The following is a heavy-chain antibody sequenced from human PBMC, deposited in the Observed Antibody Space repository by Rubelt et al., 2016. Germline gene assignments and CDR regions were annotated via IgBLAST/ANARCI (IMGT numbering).Heavy chain of an antibody. CDR2: INHSGST. Sequence: QVQLQQWGAGLLKPSETLSLTCAVYGGSFSGYYWSWIRQPPGKGLEWIGEINHSGSTNYNPSLKSRVTISVDTSKNQFSRKLSSVTAADTAVYYCARQYSSGWYVYWGQGTLVTVSS. CDR3: ARQYSSGWYVY. J-gene: IGHJ4*02. D-gene: IGHD6-19*01. CDR1: GGSFSGYY. V-gene: IGHV4-34*01.